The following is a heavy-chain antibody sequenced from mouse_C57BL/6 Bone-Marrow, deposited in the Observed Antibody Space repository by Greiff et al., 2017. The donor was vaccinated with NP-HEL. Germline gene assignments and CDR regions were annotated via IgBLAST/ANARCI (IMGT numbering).Heavy chain of an antibody. Sequence: VQLQQSGPELVKPGASVKISCKASGYAFSSSWMNWVKQRPGKGLEWIGRIYPGDGDTNYNGKFKGKATLTADKSSSTAYMQLISLTSEDSAVYFCARIPITTVVAPYAMDYWGQGTSVTVSS. CDR1: GYAFSSSW. V-gene: IGHV1-82*01. D-gene: IGHD1-1*01. J-gene: IGHJ4*01. CDR2: IYPGDGDT. CDR3: ARIPITTVVAPYAMDY.